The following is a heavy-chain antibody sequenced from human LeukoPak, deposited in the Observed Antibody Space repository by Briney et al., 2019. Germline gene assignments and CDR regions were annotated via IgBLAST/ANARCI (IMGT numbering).Heavy chain of an antibody. CDR2: INPHSGGA. CDR3: ARFEDYGGNRDVSDI. J-gene: IGHJ3*02. CDR1: GYTFTAYY. Sequence: ASAKVSCKASGYTFTAYYINWVRQAPGQGLEWMGWINPHSGGAVYAQGFQGRVTMTRDTSISTAYMELSRLRSDDTAVYYCARFEDYGGNRDVSDILGQGRMAGVSS. V-gene: IGHV1-2*02. D-gene: IGHD4-23*01.